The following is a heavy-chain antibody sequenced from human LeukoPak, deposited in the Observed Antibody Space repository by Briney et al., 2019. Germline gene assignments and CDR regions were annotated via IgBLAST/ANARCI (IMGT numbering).Heavy chain of an antibody. J-gene: IGHJ6*03. CDR1: GGTFSSYA. Sequence: SVKVSCKASGGTFSSYAISWVRQAPGQGLEWMGGSIPIFGTANYAQNFQGRVTITADKSTNTAYMELSSLRSEDTAVYYCARAIPGSKIASRYYFYYMDIWGKGTTVTVSS. V-gene: IGHV1-69*06. CDR3: ARAIPGSKIASRYYFYYMDI. D-gene: IGHD1-14*01. CDR2: SIPIFGTA.